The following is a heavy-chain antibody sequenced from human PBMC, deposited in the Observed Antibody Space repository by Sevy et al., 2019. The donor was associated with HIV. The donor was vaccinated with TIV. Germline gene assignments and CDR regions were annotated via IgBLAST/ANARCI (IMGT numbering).Heavy chain of an antibody. D-gene: IGHD6-13*01. CDR3: ARGFPSSSSWYALDS. V-gene: IGHV1-46*01. CDR1: GYAFTSYY. CDR2: INPSGGTT. Sequence: ASVKASCKASGYAFTSYYIQWVRQAPGQGLEWMGIINPSGGTTTYAQKFQGRLTMTRDTSTSTVYMEMSSLTSEDTAVYYCARGFPSSSSWYALDSWGQGTLVTVSS. J-gene: IGHJ4*02.